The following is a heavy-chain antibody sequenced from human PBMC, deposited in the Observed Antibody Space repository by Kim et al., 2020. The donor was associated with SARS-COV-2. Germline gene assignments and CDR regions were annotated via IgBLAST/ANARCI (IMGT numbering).Heavy chain of an antibody. J-gene: IGHJ4*02. CDR3: TTDAGYDFWSGYYLCSY. V-gene: IGHV3-15*01. D-gene: IGHD3-3*01. Sequence: GGSLRLSCAASGFTFSNAWMSWVRQAPGKGLEWVGRIKSKTDGGTTDYAAPVKGRFTISRDDSKNTLYLQMNSLKTEDTAVYYCTTDAGYDFWSGYYLCSYWGQGTLVTVSS. CDR2: IKSKTDGGTT. CDR1: GFTFSNAW.